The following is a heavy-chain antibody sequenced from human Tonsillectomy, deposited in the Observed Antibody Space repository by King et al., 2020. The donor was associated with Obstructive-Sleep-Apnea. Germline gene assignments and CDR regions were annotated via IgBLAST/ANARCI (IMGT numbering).Heavy chain of an antibody. V-gene: IGHV1-69*10. D-gene: IGHD2-15*01. Sequence: QLVQSGAEVKKPGSSVKVSCKASGGTFSSYAISWVRQAPGQGLEWMGGIIPIISIANYAQKFQGRVTITADKSTSTAYMELSSLRSEDTAVYYCARDLLGSCSGSSCYSVFDYWGQGTLVTVSS. CDR3: ARDLLGSCSGSSCYSVFDY. CDR2: IIPIISIA. CDR1: GGTFSSYA. J-gene: IGHJ4*02.